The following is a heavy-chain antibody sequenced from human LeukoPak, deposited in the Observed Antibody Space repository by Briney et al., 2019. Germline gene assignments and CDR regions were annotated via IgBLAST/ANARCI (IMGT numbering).Heavy chain of an antibody. Sequence: SETLSLTCTVSGGSINSGDYLWAWIRQPPGKGLEWIGYIYYSGSTYYNPSLKSRVTISVDTSKNHFSLKLSSVTAADTAVYYCAGGKDYDYNPLGFWGQGTLVTVSS. CDR1: GGSINSGDYL. D-gene: IGHD3-16*01. CDR3: AGGKDYDYNPLGF. V-gene: IGHV4-30-4*01. J-gene: IGHJ4*02. CDR2: IYYSGST.